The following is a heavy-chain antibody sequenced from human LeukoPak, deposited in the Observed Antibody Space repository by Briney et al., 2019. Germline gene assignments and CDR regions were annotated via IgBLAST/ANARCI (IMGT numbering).Heavy chain of an antibody. J-gene: IGHJ3*02. D-gene: IGHD3-16*01. CDR2: IYYSGST. V-gene: IGHV4-59*01. Sequence: PSETLSLTCTVSGGSISSYYWSWIRQPPGKRLEWIGYIYYSGSTNYNPSLKSRVTISVDTSKNQFSLKLSSVTAADTAVYYCAGSYGDAFDIWGQGTMVTVSS. CDR3: AGSYGDAFDI. CDR1: GGSISSYY.